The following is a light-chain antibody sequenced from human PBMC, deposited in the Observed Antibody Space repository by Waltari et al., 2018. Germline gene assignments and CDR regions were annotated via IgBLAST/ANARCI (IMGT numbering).Light chain of an antibody. CDR1: GSNIGAGYD. V-gene: IGLV1-40*01. CDR2: GNN. CDR3: QSYDRSLSVV. J-gene: IGLJ2*01. Sequence: QSALTQPPSVSGAPGQRVTISCTGSGSNIGAGYDVHWYQQFPGTVPKLLLSGNNSRPSWVPDRFSSSKTGTSASLAITGLQAEDEADYYCQSYDRSLSVVFGGGTKLTVL.